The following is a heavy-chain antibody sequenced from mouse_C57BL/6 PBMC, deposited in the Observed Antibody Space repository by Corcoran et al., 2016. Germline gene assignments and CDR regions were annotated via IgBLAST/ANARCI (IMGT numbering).Heavy chain of an antibody. Sequence: QVQLKQSGAELVRPGASVKLSCKASGYTFTDYYINWVKQRPGQGLEWIARIYPGSGNTYYNEKFKGKATLTAEKSSSTAYMQLSSLTSEDSAVYFCANFYGNHRYAMDYWGQGTSVTVSS. CDR2: IYPGSGNT. CDR3: ANFYGNHRYAMDY. V-gene: IGHV1-76*01. CDR1: GYTFTDYY. D-gene: IGHD2-1*01. J-gene: IGHJ4*01.